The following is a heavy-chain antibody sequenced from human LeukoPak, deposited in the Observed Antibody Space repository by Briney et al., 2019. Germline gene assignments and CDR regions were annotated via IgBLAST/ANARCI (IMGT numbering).Heavy chain of an antibody. CDR2: INAGNGNT. J-gene: IGHJ4*02. Sequence: ASVKVSCKASGYTFTSYAMHWVRQAPGQRLEWMGWINAGNGNTKYSQEFQGRVTITRDTSASTAYLELSSLRSEDMAVYYCARGEGSWYGYYFDYWGQGTLVTVSS. CDR1: GYTFTSYA. CDR3: ARGEGSWYGYYFDY. V-gene: IGHV1-3*03. D-gene: IGHD6-13*01.